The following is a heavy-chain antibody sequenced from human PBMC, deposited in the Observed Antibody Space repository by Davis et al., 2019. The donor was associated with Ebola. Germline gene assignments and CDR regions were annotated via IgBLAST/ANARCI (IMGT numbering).Heavy chain of an antibody. Sequence: GESLKISCAASGFTFSPYSMNWVRQAPGKGLEWVSSISGDSNYIYYADSVRGRFTISRDNAKSSLFLQMNSLRAGDTAVYYCARARDTPITVGYKKWVGPWGQGTLVTVSS. J-gene: IGHJ5*02. CDR2: ISGDSNYI. D-gene: IGHD2-8*01. CDR1: GFTFSPYS. CDR3: ARARDTPITVGYKKWVGP. V-gene: IGHV3-21*01.